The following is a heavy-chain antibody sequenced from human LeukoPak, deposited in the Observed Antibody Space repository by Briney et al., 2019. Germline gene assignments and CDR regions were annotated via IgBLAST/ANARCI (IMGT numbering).Heavy chain of an antibody. J-gene: IGHJ4*02. V-gene: IGHV1-2*02. D-gene: IGHD2-15*01. CDR1: GYTFTGYY. CDR2: INPNSGGT. Sequence: ASVKVSCKASGYTFTGYYMHWVRPAPGQGLEWMGWINPNSGGTNYAQKFQGRVTMTRDTSISTAYMELSGLRSDDTAVYYCARARYCSGGSCLLFDYWGQGTLVTVSS. CDR3: ARARYCSGGSCLLFDY.